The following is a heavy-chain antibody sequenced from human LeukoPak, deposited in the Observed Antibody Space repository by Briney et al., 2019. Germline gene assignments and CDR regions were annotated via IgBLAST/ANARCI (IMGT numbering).Heavy chain of an antibody. Sequence: GGSLRLSCAASGFTFDDYAMHWVRQAPGKGLEWVPGINWNSGSIGYADSVKGRFTISRDNAKNSLYLQMNSLRAEDTALYYCAKDLGSSGPRTFDYWGQGTLVTVSS. CDR1: GFTFDDYA. V-gene: IGHV3-9*01. CDR3: AKDLGSSGPRTFDY. J-gene: IGHJ4*02. CDR2: INWNSGSI. D-gene: IGHD6-6*01.